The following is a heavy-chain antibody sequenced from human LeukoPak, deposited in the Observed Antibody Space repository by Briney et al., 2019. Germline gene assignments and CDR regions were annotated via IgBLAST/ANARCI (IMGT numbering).Heavy chain of an antibody. CDR2: ISAYNGNT. Sequence: ASVKVSCKASGYTFTSYGISWVRQGPGQGLERKGWISAYNGNTNYAQKLQGRVTMPPDTSTSTAYMELRSLRSDDTAVYYCARVRGKHPGGYEFDYWGQGTLVTVSS. CDR1: GYTFTSYG. D-gene: IGHD5-12*01. J-gene: IGHJ4*02. V-gene: IGHV1-18*01. CDR3: ARVRGKHPGGYEFDY.